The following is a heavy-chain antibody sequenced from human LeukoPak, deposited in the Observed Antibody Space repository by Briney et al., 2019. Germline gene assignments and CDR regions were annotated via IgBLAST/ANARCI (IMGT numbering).Heavy chain of an antibody. CDR1: GGSISSYY. D-gene: IGHD3-22*01. CDR2: IYYSGST. Sequence: PSETLSLTCTVSGGSISSYYWSWIRQPPGKGLGWIGYIYYSGSTNYNPSLRSRVTISVDTSKNQFSLDLRSVTAADTAVYYCARGPHYHDSSGYSPSYSYAMDVWGQGTTVTVSS. J-gene: IGHJ6*02. V-gene: IGHV4-59*01. CDR3: ARGPHYHDSSGYSPSYSYAMDV.